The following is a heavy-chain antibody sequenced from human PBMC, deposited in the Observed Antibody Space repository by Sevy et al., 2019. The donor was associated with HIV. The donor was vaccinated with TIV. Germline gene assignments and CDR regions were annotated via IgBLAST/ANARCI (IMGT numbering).Heavy chain of an antibody. D-gene: IGHD2-21*02. J-gene: IGHJ4*02. Sequence: GGSLRLSCAASGFTFNIYSMNWVRQAPGKGLEWVSSISGSSSYIFYADSVKGRFTISSDNAKNALYLQMNSLRAEDTAVYYCARGRGDPRADCFDYWGQGTLVTVSS. CDR1: GFTFNIYS. CDR3: ARGRGDPRADCFDY. CDR2: ISGSSSYI. V-gene: IGHV3-21*06.